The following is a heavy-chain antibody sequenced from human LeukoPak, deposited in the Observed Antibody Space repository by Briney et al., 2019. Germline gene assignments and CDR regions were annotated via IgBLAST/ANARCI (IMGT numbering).Heavy chain of an antibody. CDR3: AREGSYYDSSGYYSSFDY. J-gene: IGHJ4*02. CDR1: GYTFTSYD. Sequence: ASVKVSCKASGYTFTSYDINWVRQATGHGLEWMGWMNPNSGNTGYAQKFQGRVTMTRNTSISTAYMELSSLRSEDTAVYYCAREGSYYDSSGYYSSFDYWGQGTLVTVSS. D-gene: IGHD3-22*01. V-gene: IGHV1-8*01. CDR2: MNPNSGNT.